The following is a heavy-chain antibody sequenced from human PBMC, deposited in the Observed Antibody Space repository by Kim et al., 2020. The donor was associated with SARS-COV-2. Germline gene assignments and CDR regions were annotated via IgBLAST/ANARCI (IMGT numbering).Heavy chain of an antibody. Sequence: GGSLRLSCAASGFTFSHDWMTWVRQAPGKGLEWVANINQDGSESYYVDSVKVRFTLSRDNAKNSLYLQMNSLRVEDTAVYYCARSVFGDNYWGQGTLASV. CDR3: ARSVFGDNY. D-gene: IGHD3-10*02. CDR2: INQDGSES. CDR1: GFTFSHDW. V-gene: IGHV3-7*01. J-gene: IGHJ4*02.